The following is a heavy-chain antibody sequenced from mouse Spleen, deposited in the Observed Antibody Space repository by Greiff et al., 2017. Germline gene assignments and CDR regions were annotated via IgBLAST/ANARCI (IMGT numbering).Heavy chain of an antibody. CDR3: ARWYGNAY. J-gene: IGHJ3*01. V-gene: IGHV1-61*01. Sequence: VQLQQPGAELVRPGSSVKLSCKASGYTFTSYWMDWVKQRPGQGLEWIGNIYPSDSETHYNQKFKDKATLTVDKSSSTAYMQLSSLTSEDSAVYYCARWYGNAYWGQGTLVTVSA. CDR1: GYTFTSYW. D-gene: IGHD2-10*02. CDR2: IYPSDSET.